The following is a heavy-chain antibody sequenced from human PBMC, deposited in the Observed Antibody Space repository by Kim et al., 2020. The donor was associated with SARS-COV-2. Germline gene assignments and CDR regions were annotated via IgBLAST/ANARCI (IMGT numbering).Heavy chain of an antibody. CDR1: GDTFNKYT. J-gene: IGHJ4*02. CDR2: FIPTLGTA. Sequence: SVKVSCRASGDTFNKYTITWVRQAPGQGLEWMGMFIPTLGTANYAPKFQGRVTITADKSTSTAYMELSSLTSEDTAVYYCTQPNHDSSAYHYWGQGTLVTVSS. V-gene: IGHV1-69*08. CDR3: TQPNHDSSAYHY. D-gene: IGHD3-22*01.